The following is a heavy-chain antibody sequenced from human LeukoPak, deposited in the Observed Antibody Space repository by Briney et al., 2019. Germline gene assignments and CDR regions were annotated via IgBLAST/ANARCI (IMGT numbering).Heavy chain of an antibody. V-gene: IGHV3-11*01. Sequence: GGSLRLSCAASGFTFSDYYMSWIRQAPGKGLEWVSYISSSGSTIYYADSVKGRFTISRDNAKNSLYLQMNSLRAEDTAVYYCARDRVRGYSGYDWSRWFGPWGQGTLVTVSS. D-gene: IGHD5-12*01. CDR2: ISSSGSTI. J-gene: IGHJ5*02. CDR3: ARDRVRGYSGYDWSRWFGP. CDR1: GFTFSDYY.